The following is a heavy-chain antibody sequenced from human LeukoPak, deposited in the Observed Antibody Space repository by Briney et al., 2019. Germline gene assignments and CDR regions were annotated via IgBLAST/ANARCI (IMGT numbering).Heavy chain of an antibody. Sequence: SETVSLTCTVSGGSISYYYWSWIRQPPGKGLEWIGYIYYSGSTYYNPSLKSRVTISVDTSKNQFSLKLSSVTAADTAVYYCARAPGGGYCSSTSCYVSYYWGQGTLVTVSS. J-gene: IGHJ4*02. CDR1: GGSISYYY. CDR2: IYYSGST. V-gene: IGHV4-30-4*08. CDR3: ARAPGGGYCSSTSCYVSYY. D-gene: IGHD2-2*01.